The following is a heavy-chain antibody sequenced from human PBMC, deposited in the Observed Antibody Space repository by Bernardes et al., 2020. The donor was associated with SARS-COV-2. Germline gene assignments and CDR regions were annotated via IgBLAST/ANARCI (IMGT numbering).Heavy chain of an antibody. V-gene: IGHV2-5*02. D-gene: IGHD3-16*02. Sequence: SHPTPVKPTQTLTLTCTFSGFSLATSGVGVGWIRQPPGTALAWLALIYWDDDKRYSPSLESRLTITKDTSKNQVVLTMTNMDPVDTATYFCTRRGSFGELSRTSYFDYWGQGNLGTVSA. J-gene: IGHJ4*02. CDR3: TRRGSFGELSRTSYFDY. CDR2: IYWDDDK. CDR1: GFSLATSGVG.